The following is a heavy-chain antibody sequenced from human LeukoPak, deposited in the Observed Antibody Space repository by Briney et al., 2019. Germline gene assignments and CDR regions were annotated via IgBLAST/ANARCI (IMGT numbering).Heavy chain of an antibody. CDR3: ARDGSVDCSSTSCPSGFDY. Sequence: AGGSLRLSCAASGFTFSSYGMHWVRQAPGKGLEWVAVIWYDGSNKYYADSVKGRFTISRDNSKNTLYLQMNSLRAEDTAVYYCARDGSVDCSSTSCPSGFDYWGQGTLVTVSS. D-gene: IGHD2-2*01. V-gene: IGHV3-33*01. CDR2: IWYDGSNK. CDR1: GFTFSSYG. J-gene: IGHJ4*02.